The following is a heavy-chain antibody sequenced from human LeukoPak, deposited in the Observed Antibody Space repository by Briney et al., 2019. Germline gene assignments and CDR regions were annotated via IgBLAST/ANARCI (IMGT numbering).Heavy chain of an antibody. D-gene: IGHD6-19*01. CDR1: GFTFSSFA. V-gene: IGHV3-23*01. Sequence: GGSLRLSCAASGFTFSSFAMSWVRQASGQGLEWVSAISDNSGNTYYADSVKGRFTISRDNSENTLYLQMNSLRAEDTALYYSSNGRTSSGTLQHDYWGQGTLVTVSS. J-gene: IGHJ4*02. CDR3: SNGRTSSGTLQHDY. CDR2: ISDNSGNT.